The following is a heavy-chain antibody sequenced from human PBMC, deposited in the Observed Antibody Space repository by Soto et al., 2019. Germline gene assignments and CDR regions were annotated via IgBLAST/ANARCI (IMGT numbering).Heavy chain of an antibody. D-gene: IGHD3-3*01. CDR2: IVTSGTKI. CDR3: ASHYDIWSGYLSPVDY. V-gene: IGHV3-11*01. J-gene: IGHJ4*02. CDR1: GYTFSDYY. Sequence: QVQLVESGGDLVKPGGSLRLSCAASGYTFSDYYMSWIRQAPGKGLEWISYIVTSGTKIYYADSVKGRFTITRDNAKNSLYLEMSSLRDEDTAVYYCASHYDIWSGYLSPVDYWGQGTLVTVSS.